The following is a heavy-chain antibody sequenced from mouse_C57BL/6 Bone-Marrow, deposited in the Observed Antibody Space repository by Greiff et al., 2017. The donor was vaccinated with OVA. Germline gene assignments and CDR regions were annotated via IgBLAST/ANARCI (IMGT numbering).Heavy chain of an antibody. CDR1: GYSITSGYY. Sequence: EVKLMESGPGLVKPSQSLSLTCSVTGYSITSGYYWNWIRQFPGNKLEWMGYISYDGSNNYNPSLKNRISITRDTSKNQFFLKLNSVTTEDTATYYCAREGWLLDAMDCWGQGTSVTVSS. J-gene: IGHJ4*01. CDR3: AREGWLLDAMDC. CDR2: ISYDGSN. V-gene: IGHV3-6*01. D-gene: IGHD2-3*01.